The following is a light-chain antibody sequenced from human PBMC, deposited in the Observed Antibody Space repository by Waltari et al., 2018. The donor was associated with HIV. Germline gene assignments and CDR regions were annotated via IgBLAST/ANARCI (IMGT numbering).Light chain of an antibody. CDR2: EVS. V-gene: IGLV2-23*02. CDR1: SSDVGSYNL. CDR3: CSYARSGIP. J-gene: IGLJ2*01. Sequence: QSALTQPASVSGSFGQSITIPCTGTSSDVGSYNLVSWYQYNPGKAPKLIIYEVSKRPSGVSNRFSGSKSGNTASLTVSGLQAEDEAHYYCCSYARSGIPFGGGTKLTVL.